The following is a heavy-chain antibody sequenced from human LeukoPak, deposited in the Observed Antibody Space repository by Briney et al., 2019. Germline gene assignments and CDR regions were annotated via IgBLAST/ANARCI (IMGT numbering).Heavy chain of an antibody. D-gene: IGHD6-13*01. CDR1: GFTFSSYA. Sequence: GGSLRLSCAASGFTFSSYAMSWVRQAPGKGPEWLSAISGSGDSTYYADSVKGRFTISRDNSKNTLYLQLNNLRAEDTAVYYCAKEMGYSSSWYYFDYWGQGTLVTVSS. V-gene: IGHV3-23*01. CDR3: AKEMGYSSSWYYFDY. J-gene: IGHJ4*02. CDR2: ISGSGDST.